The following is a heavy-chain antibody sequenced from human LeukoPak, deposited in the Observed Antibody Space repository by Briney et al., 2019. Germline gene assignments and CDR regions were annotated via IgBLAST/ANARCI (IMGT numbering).Heavy chain of an antibody. J-gene: IGHJ3*02. Sequence: PGGSLRLSCAASGFTFGSYAMSWVRQAPGKGLEWVSTISHSGGTTYYADSVKGRFAISRDSSKNTLYLQMNGLRGEDTAVYYCAKDDGGSPPDAFDIWGQGTLVTVSS. D-gene: IGHD3-10*01. CDR2: ISHSGGTT. V-gene: IGHV3-23*01. CDR3: AKDDGGSPPDAFDI. CDR1: GFTFGSYA.